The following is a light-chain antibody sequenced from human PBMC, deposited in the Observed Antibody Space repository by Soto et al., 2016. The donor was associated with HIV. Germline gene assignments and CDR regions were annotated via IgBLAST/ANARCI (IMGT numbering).Light chain of an antibody. Sequence: AIQMTQSPSSLSASLGDRVTITCRASQGISNYLAWYQQKPGKVPKLLIYAASSLGSGVPLRFSGSGSGTDFTLTISSLQPEDSASYFXLQDYNYPYTFGQGTKLEIK. V-gene: IGKV1-6*01. CDR2: AAS. J-gene: IGKJ2*01. CDR3: LQDYNYPYT. CDR1: QGISNY.